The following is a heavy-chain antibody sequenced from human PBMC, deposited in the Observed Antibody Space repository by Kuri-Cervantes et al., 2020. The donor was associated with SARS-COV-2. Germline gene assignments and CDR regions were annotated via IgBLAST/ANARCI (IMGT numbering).Heavy chain of an antibody. CDR2: IYYSGST. Sequence: GSLRLSCTVSGGSVSSGSYYWSWIRQPPGKGLEWIGYIYYSGSTNYNPSLKSRVTISVDTSKNQFSLKLSSVTAADTAVYYCARFGDSSGYFDYWGQGTLVPSPQ. CDR1: GGSVSSGSYY. D-gene: IGHD3-22*01. CDR3: ARFGDSSGYFDY. V-gene: IGHV4-61*01. J-gene: IGHJ4*02.